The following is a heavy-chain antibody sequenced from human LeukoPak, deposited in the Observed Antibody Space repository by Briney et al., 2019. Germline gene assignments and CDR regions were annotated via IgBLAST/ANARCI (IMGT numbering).Heavy chain of an antibody. CDR1: SYSISRGYY. Sequence: SETLSLTCGVSSYSISRGYYWAWIRQPPGKGLEWIGTIYHTRSTYYTPSLGSRVTISVDTSKNEFSLNLNSVTAADTAVYYCARAGWIITSGIDYWGQGALVTVSS. CDR3: ARAGWIITSGIDY. CDR2: IYHTRST. D-gene: IGHD3-10*01. J-gene: IGHJ4*02. V-gene: IGHV4-38-2*01.